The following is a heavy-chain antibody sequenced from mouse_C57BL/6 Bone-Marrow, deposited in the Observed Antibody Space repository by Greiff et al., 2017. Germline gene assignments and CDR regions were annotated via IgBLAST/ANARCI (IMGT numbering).Heavy chain of an antibody. CDR1: GFNIKDDY. CDR3: TTVYGYGFAY. D-gene: IGHD2-2*01. CDR2: IDPENGDP. V-gene: IGHV14-4*01. Sequence: VQLQQSGAELVRPGASVKLSCTASGFNIKDDYMHWVKQRPEQGLEWIGWIDPENGDPEYASKFQGKATITADTSSNTAYLQLSSLTSEDTAVYYCTTVYGYGFAYWGQGTLVTVSA. J-gene: IGHJ3*01.